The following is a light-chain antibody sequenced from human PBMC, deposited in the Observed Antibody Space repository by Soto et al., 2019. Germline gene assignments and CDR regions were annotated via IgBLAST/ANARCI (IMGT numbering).Light chain of an antibody. V-gene: IGKV1-39*01. CDR3: QQNYSIPYT. Sequence: DIQMTQSPSSLSASVGDRVTITCRPSQSIDNFLNWYQQKPGKAPNLLIYAASSLQSGVSSRLSGSGSGTDFTLTISSLQTEDYATYYCQQNYSIPYTFSQGTKVEIK. CDR1: QSIDNF. J-gene: IGKJ2*01. CDR2: AAS.